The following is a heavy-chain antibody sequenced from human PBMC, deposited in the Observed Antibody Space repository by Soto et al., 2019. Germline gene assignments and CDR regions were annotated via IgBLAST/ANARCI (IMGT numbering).Heavy chain of an antibody. V-gene: IGHV4-4*07. Sequence: QVQLQESGPGLVKPSETLSLTCTVSGGSISSYYWSWIRQPAGKGLAWIGRIYTSGSTNYNPSLKSRVTRAVDTPKNQFSLKLSAVTAADTAVYDCARDRGWFDPWGQGTRVTVSS. CDR1: GGSISSYY. J-gene: IGHJ5*02. CDR3: ARDRGWFDP. CDR2: IYTSGST. D-gene: IGHD3-10*01.